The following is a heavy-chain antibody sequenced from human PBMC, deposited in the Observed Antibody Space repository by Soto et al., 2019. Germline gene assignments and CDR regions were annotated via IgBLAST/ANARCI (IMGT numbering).Heavy chain of an antibody. Sequence: SETLSLTCAVYGGSFSGYYWSWIRQPPGKGLEWIGEINHSGSTNYNPSLKSRVTISVDTSKNQFSLKLSSVTAADTAVYYCARGGGIAAAGRSGDWFDPWGRGTLVTVS. D-gene: IGHD6-13*01. CDR2: INHSGST. CDR1: GGSFSGYY. J-gene: IGHJ5*02. V-gene: IGHV4-34*01. CDR3: ARGGGIAAAGRSGDWFDP.